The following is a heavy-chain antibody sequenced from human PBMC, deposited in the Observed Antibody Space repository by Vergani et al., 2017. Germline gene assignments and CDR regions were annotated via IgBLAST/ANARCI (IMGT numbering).Heavy chain of an antibody. V-gene: IGHV1-2*02. CDR2: INPNRGGT. Sequence: QVQLVQSGAEVKKPGASVKVSCKASGYTFTGYYMHWVRQAPGQGLEWMGWINPNRGGTNYAQKFQGRVTMTRDTSISTAYMELSRLRSDDTAVYYCARAFLVPAAIFPDFDYWGQGTLVTVSS. CDR3: ARAFLVPAAIFPDFDY. D-gene: IGHD2-2*01. CDR1: GYTFTGYY. J-gene: IGHJ4*02.